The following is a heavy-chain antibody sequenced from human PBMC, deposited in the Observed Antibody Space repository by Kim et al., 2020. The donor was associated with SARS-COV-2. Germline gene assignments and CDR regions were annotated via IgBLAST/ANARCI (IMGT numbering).Heavy chain of an antibody. V-gene: IGHV3-48*03. J-gene: IGHJ3*02. CDR3: ARESVTGIDAFDI. Sequence: GGSLRLSCAASGFTFDSYEINWVRQAPGKGLEWVSYISDSGSTTYYADSVKGRFTVSRDNAKNSLFLQMNSLRAEDTAVYYCARESVTGIDAFDIWGQGTLVTVSS. D-gene: IGHD2-21*02. CDR1: GFTFDSYE. CDR2: ISDSGSTT.